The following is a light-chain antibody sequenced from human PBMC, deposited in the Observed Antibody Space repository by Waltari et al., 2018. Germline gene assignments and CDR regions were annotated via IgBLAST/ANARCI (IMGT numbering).Light chain of an antibody. Sequence: DIVMTQSPDSLAMSLGERATITCKSSQSLLSKNDNFMAWYQKKPGQPPNLLIFGASTRQSGVPDRFSGSGSGADFTLTISSLQAEDVAVYYSHQYHSSPLTFGGGTKVEIK. V-gene: IGKV4-1*01. CDR1: QSLLSKNDNF. CDR3: HQYHSSPLT. CDR2: GAS. J-gene: IGKJ4*01.